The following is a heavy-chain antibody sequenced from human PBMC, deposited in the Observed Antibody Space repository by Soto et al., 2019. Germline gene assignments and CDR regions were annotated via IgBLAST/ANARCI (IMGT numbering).Heavy chain of an antibody. CDR2: IHGGGGAT. J-gene: IGHJ2*01. D-gene: IGHD1-1*01. Sequence: LRLSCAASGFTFSAYAMGWVRQAPGKGLEWVSTIHGGGGATHYADSVKGRFTISRDDSKNTLYAQMNSLRAEDTAVYYCAKFEGHPLEYWYLHFWGRGILVTGSS. CDR3: AKFEGHPLEYWYLHF. CDR1: GFTFSAYA. V-gene: IGHV3-23*01.